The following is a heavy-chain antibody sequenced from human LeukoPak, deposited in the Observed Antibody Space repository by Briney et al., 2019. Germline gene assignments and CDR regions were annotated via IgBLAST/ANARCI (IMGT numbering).Heavy chain of an antibody. CDR2: IYYSGST. D-gene: IGHD3-22*01. CDR3: AALGSYYYDSSGYYGEGP. J-gene: IGHJ5*02. V-gene: IGHV4-30-4*01. Sequence: SQTLSLTCTVSGGSISSGDYYWSWIRQPPGKGLEWIGYIYYSGSTYYNPSLKSRVTISVDTSKNQFSLKLSSVTAADTAVYSCAALGSYYYDSSGYYGEGPWGQGTLVTISS. CDR1: GGSISSGDYY.